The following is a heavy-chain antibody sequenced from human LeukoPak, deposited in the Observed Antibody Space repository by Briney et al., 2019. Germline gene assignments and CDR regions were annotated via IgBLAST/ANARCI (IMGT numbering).Heavy chain of an antibody. J-gene: IGHJ6*04. V-gene: IGHV1-69*06. CDR1: GGTFSSYA. CDR3: AIRSDSGEQWPNYYYGMDV. Sequence: SVKVSCKASGGTFSSYAISWVRQAPGQGLEWMGGIIPIFGTANYAQKFQGRVTFTADKSTSTAYMELSSLRSEDTAVYYCAIRSDSGEQWPNYYYGMDVWGEGTTVTVSS. CDR2: IIPIFGTA. D-gene: IGHD6-19*01.